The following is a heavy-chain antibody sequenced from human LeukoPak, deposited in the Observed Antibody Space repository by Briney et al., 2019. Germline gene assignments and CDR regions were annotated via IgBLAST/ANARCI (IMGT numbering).Heavy chain of an antibody. Sequence: SETLSLTCAVSGGSISSSNRWSWVRQPPGKGLDWIGEIYHSGSTNYNPSLKSQVTISEDKSKNQFSLKLSPVSAADTAMYYCARVAVARLAYFDYWGQGALVTVSS. CDR2: IYHSGST. CDR3: ARVAVARLAYFDY. J-gene: IGHJ4*02. CDR1: GGSISSSNR. D-gene: IGHD6-19*01. V-gene: IGHV4-4*02.